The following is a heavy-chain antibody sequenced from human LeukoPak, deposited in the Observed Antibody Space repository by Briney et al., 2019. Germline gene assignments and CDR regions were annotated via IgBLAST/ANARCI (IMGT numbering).Heavy chain of an antibody. Sequence: GRSLTLSCAASGFTFSSFGMHWVRQAPGKGLEWVAVIWYDASNKYYADSVKGRFTISRDNSKNTLYLQMNSLRDDDTAVYYCVRGVGVSRFNYFDPWGQGTLVTVSS. CDR1: GFTFSSFG. J-gene: IGHJ5*02. CDR2: IWYDASNK. D-gene: IGHD1-26*01. CDR3: VRGVGVSRFNYFDP. V-gene: IGHV3-33*01.